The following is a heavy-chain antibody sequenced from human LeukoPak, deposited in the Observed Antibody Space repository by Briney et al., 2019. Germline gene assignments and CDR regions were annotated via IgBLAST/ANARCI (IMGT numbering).Heavy chain of an antibody. CDR1: GGTFSSYA. J-gene: IGHJ4*02. D-gene: IGHD3-10*01. CDR3: ARALVFTMVREHPGYYFDY. Sequence: SVKVSCKASGGTFSSYAISWVRQAPGPGLEWMGGIIPIFGTANYAQKFQGRVTITADESTSTAYMELSSLRSEDTAVYYCARALVFTMVREHPGYYFDYWGQGTLVTVSS. CDR2: IIPIFGTA. V-gene: IGHV1-69*13.